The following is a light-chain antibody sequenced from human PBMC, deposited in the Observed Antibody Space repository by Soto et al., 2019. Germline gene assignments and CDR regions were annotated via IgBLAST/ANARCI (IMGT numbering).Light chain of an antibody. CDR2: EAT. V-gene: IGLV2-23*01. J-gene: IGLJ2*01. Sequence: QSALTQPASVSGSPGQSISISCTGTSSDIGSDDAITWYQHHPGKAPKLVIYEATNRTSGVAGRFSGSTSGNPASLTTCGLQAEDGADYYCCYYAGPTTSYVFGGGTKLTVL. CDR3: CYYAGPTTSYV. CDR1: SSDIGSDDA.